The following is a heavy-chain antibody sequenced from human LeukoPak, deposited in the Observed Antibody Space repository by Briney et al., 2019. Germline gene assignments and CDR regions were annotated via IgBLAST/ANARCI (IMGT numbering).Heavy chain of an antibody. Sequence: SETLSLTCTVSGGFISSGDYFWSWIRQPAGKGLEWIGRIYTSGSTYYNPSLKSRLTMSVDTDTSKNQFSLKLSSVTAADTAVYYCARSGYNNWFDPWGQGTLVTVPS. CDR1: GGFISSGDYF. V-gene: IGHV4-61*02. J-gene: IGHJ5*02. CDR3: ARSGYNNWFDP. D-gene: IGHD5-24*01. CDR2: IYTSGST.